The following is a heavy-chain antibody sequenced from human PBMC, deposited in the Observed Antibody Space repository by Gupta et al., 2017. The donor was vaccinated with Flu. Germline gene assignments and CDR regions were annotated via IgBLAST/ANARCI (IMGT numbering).Heavy chain of an antibody. Sequence: QVQLQESGTGLVKPSQPLSLTCTVSGGSISSGSFYWSWIRQPAGKGLEWSGRLYTSGSTNYNPSLKSRVTISVDTSKSQFCLKQSSVTAADTAVYYCARELELSPNTFDIWGQGTLGTVSS. D-gene: IGHD1-26*01. V-gene: IGHV4-61*02. J-gene: IGHJ3*02. CDR2: LYTSGST. CDR3: ARELELSPNTFDI. CDR1: GGSISSGSFY.